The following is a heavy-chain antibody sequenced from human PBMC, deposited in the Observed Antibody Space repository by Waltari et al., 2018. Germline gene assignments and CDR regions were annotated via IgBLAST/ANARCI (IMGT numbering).Heavy chain of an antibody. V-gene: IGHV3-49*03. CDR2: VRSNIYGGVA. J-gene: IGHJ5*01. CDR3: ARESSGNIGWFDS. D-gene: IGHD2-15*01. Sequence: EVHMVESGGDLVQPGRSLRLSCRVSGYIFGDYAVRWFRKAAGKGVEWIGFVRSNIYGGVAEYAASVTGRFTITRDDDDNIAYLQMDSLRREDTAVYYCARESSGNIGWFDSWGRGTLVTVSS. CDR1: GYIFGDYA.